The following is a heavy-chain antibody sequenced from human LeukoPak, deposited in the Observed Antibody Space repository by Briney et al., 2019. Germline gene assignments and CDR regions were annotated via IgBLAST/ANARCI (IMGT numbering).Heavy chain of an antibody. V-gene: IGHV1-18*01. CDR2: ISTYNANT. J-gene: IGHJ5*02. Sequence: ASVKVSCKASGYTSTNYGISWVRQAPGQGLEWMGWISTYNANTNYAQKLQGRVTMTTDTSTSTAYMELRSLRSDDTAVYYCARKTIAGGYNWFDPWGQGTLVTVSS. CDR3: ARKTIAGGYNWFDP. CDR1: GYTSTNYG. D-gene: IGHD6-13*01.